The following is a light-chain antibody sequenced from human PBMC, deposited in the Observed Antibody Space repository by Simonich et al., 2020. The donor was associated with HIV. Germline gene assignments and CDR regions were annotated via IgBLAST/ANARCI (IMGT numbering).Light chain of an antibody. CDR2: WAS. CDR1: QGVLSSSNNKHY. Sequence: DIVMTQSPDSLAVSLGERATINCKSSQGVLSSSNNKHYLAWYQQKPGQPPKLLIYWASSRESGVPDRFSGSGSETDFTLTISSLQAEDVAVYYCQQYFRTPLTFGGGTKVEIK. J-gene: IGKJ4*01. CDR3: QQYFRTPLT. V-gene: IGKV4-1*01.